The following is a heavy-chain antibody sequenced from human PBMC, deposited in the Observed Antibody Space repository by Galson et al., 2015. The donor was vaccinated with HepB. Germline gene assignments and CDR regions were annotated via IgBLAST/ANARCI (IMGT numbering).Heavy chain of an antibody. CDR2: VSGRGDET. Sequence: SLRLSCAASGFTFHSYALAWVRQAPGKGLEWVSGVSGRGDETNYADSVRGRFTISRDNSKNTVFLQMSSLRAEDTAVYYCAKGGHEGLDGVVFQHWGQGTLVSVSS. CDR3: AKGGHEGLDGVVFQH. CDR1: GFTFHSYA. D-gene: IGHD5-12*01. V-gene: IGHV3-23*01. J-gene: IGHJ1*01.